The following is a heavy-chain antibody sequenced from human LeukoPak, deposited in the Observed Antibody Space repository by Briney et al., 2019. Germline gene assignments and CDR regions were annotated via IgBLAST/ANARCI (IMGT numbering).Heavy chain of an antibody. J-gene: IGHJ3*02. CDR3: AKELNDYWQVMKDYDSSGRSSTHAFDI. D-gene: IGHD3-22*01. V-gene: IGHV3-30*18. CDR2: ISNDGSNK. Sequence: GGSLRLSCAASGFTFSSYGMHWVRQAPGKGLEWVAVISNDGSNKYYADSVKGRFTISRDNSKNTLYLQMNSLRAEDTAVYYCAKELNDYWQVMKDYDSSGRSSTHAFDIWGQGTMVTVSS. CDR1: GFTFSSYG.